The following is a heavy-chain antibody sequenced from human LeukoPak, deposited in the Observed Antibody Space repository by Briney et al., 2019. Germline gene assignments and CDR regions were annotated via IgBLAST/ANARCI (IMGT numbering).Heavy chain of an antibody. V-gene: IGHV3-48*03. Sequence: GGSLRLSCAASGFTFSSYAMNWVRQAPGKGLEWVSYISSSGSTIYYADSVKGRFTISRDNAKNSLYLQMNSLRAEDTAVYYCARGDLYYGSGSYPTPIFDYWGQETLVTVSS. D-gene: IGHD3-10*01. J-gene: IGHJ4*02. CDR2: ISSSGSTI. CDR3: ARGDLYYGSGSYPTPIFDY. CDR1: GFTFSSYA.